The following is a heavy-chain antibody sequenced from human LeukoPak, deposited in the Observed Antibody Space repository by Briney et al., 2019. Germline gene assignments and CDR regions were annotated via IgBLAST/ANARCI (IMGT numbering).Heavy chain of an antibody. CDR1: GGSISSYY. J-gene: IGHJ4*02. D-gene: IGHD3-10*01. Sequence: PSETLSLTCTASGGSISSYYWSWIRQPPGKGLEWIGYIYYSGSTNYNPSLKSRVTISVDTSKNQFSLKLSSVTAADTAVYYCAREIAEAYYYGSGSYYNAFDYWGQGTLVTVSS. CDR2: IYYSGST. V-gene: IGHV4-59*01. CDR3: AREIAEAYYYGSGSYYNAFDY.